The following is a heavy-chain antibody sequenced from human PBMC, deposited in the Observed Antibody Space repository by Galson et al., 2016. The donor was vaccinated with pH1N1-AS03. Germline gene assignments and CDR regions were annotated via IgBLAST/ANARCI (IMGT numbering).Heavy chain of an antibody. D-gene: IGHD5-24*01. CDR1: GFTVSSYA. Sequence: SLRLSCAASGFTVSSYAMTWVRQAPVKGLEWVSTISASGVTTDDADSGKGRFTISRDNSRDTVYLQSNSLRPEYTALYYCARARPRREGDRENTFDYWGQGTLVTVSS. CDR2: ISASGVTT. J-gene: IGHJ4*02. V-gene: IGHV3-23*01. CDR3: ARARPRREGDRENTFDY.